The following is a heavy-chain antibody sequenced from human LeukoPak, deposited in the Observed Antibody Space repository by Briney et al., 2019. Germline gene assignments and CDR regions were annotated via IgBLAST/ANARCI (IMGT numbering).Heavy chain of an antibody. CDR3: ARDRLKAASRGGLNYGTDV. CDR2: IIPILGIA. D-gene: IGHD2-15*01. CDR1: GGTFSSYA. V-gene: IGHV1-69*04. Sequence: GASVKVSCKASGGTFSSYAISWVRQAPGQGLEWMGRIIPILGIANYAQKFQGRVTITADKSTSTAYMELSSLRSEDTAVYYCARDRLKAASRGGLNYGTDVWGQGTTVTVSS. J-gene: IGHJ6*02.